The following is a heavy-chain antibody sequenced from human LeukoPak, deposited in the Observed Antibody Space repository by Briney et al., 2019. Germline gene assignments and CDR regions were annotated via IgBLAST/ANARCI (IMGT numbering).Heavy chain of an antibody. CDR2: IYYDGNNK. Sequence: GRSLRLSCAASGFTFSSYGMHWVRQAPGKGQEWVAVIYYDGNNKFYADSVKGRFTISRDNSKNTLYLQMNSLRAEDTAVYYCARDAYYYGSGSYVDYWGQGTLVTVSS. CDR3: ARDAYYYGSGSYVDY. CDR1: GFTFSSYG. D-gene: IGHD3-10*01. J-gene: IGHJ4*02. V-gene: IGHV3-33*01.